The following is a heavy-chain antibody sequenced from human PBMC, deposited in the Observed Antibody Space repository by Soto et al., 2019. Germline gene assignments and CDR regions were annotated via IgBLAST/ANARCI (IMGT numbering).Heavy chain of an antibody. CDR2: VTPSGGS. D-gene: IGHD2-15*01. CDR3: TTSGRRWPDAFDI. Sequence: PSETLSLTCAVYGGSFNSYFWNWVRQPPGKGLEWIGEVTPSGGSNYNPSLKSRVTISKDTSKNQFSLKLTSVTAAGTAVYYCTTSGRRWPDAFDIWAQGAMVTVSS. CDR1: GGSFNSYF. J-gene: IGHJ3*02. V-gene: IGHV4-34*01.